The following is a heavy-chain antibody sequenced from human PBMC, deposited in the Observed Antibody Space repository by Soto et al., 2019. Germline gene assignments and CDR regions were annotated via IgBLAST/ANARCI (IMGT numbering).Heavy chain of an antibody. Sequence: QVQLVQSGAEVKKPGASVKVSCKASGYTFTSYDITWVRQATGQGLEWMGWMNPNSGNTGYAQKFQGRVTMTRNTSISTGYMELSSLRSEDTAVYYCARGNCSGGSCYHYYYYMDVWGKGTTVTVSS. CDR1: GYTFTSYD. J-gene: IGHJ6*03. V-gene: IGHV1-8*01. CDR2: MNPNSGNT. D-gene: IGHD2-15*01. CDR3: ARGNCSGGSCYHYYYYMDV.